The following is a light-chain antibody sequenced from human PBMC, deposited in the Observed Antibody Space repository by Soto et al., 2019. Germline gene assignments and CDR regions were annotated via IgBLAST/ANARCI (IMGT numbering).Light chain of an antibody. Sequence: EIVLTQSPGTLSLSPGERATLSCRASQSVISTYLAWYQQKPGQVPRLLIYDASKRAAGIPARFSGSGSGTDFTLTISSLEPQDFAVYYCQQRNNWLTFGGGTKVDIK. CDR3: QQRNNWLT. J-gene: IGKJ4*01. V-gene: IGKV3D-20*02. CDR1: QSVISTY. CDR2: DAS.